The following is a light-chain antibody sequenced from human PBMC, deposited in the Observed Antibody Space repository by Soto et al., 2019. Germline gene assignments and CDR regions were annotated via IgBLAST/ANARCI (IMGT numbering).Light chain of an antibody. V-gene: IGKV1-27*01. Sequence: DIQMTQSPSSLSASVGDRVTITCRASQGINTYLAWYQQRPGKVPRLLIYAASTLQSGFPSRFSGSVSGTDFTLTISSLQPEDVATYYCHKYDKAPWTFGQGTKVDIK. J-gene: IGKJ1*01. CDR3: HKYDKAPWT. CDR2: AAS. CDR1: QGINTY.